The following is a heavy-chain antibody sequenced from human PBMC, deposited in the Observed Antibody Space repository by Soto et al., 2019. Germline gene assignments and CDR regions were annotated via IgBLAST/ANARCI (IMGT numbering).Heavy chain of an antibody. J-gene: IGHJ4*02. D-gene: IGHD6-13*01. CDR3: AGGAAADYFDY. Sequence: SETLSLTCTVSSDSISSYYWSWIRQPAGKGLEWIGRIHTSGSTLYNPSLKSRVTMSVGTSRIHFSLNLRSVTAADTAVYYCAGGAAADYFDYWGQGSLVTVSS. CDR2: IHTSGST. V-gene: IGHV4-4*07. CDR1: SDSISSYY.